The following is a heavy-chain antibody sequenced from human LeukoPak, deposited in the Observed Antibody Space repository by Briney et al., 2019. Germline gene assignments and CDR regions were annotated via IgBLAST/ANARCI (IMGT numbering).Heavy chain of an antibody. CDR3: ARGARPTYYYYGMDV. CDR1: GGSFSGYY. Sequence: PSETLSLTCAVYGGSFSGYYWSWIRQPPGKGLEWVGEINHSGSTNYNPSLKSRVTISVDTSKNQFSLKLSSVTAADTAVYYCARGARPTYYYYGMDVWGQGTTVTVSS. CDR2: INHSGST. J-gene: IGHJ6*02. V-gene: IGHV4-34*01.